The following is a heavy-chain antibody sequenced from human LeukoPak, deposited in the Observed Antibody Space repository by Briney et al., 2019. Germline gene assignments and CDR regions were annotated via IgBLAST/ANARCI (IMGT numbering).Heavy chain of an antibody. Sequence: GGSLRLSCAASGFTFSSYGMHWVRQAPGKGLEWVAFIRYDGSNKYYADSVKGRFTISRDNSKNTLYLQMNSLRAEDTAVYYCAKDKAFHYYDSSGRNEDYYYYMDVWGKGTTVTISS. J-gene: IGHJ6*03. CDR1: GFTFSSYG. D-gene: IGHD3-22*01. V-gene: IGHV3-30*02. CDR2: IRYDGSNK. CDR3: AKDKAFHYYDSSGRNEDYYYYMDV.